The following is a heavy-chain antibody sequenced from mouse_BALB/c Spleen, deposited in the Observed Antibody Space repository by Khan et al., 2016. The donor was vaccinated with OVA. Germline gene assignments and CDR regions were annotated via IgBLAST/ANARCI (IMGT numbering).Heavy chain of an antibody. CDR1: GFSLTNYG. V-gene: IGHV2-6-1*01. J-gene: IGHJ4*01. Sequence: VQVVESGPGLVAPSQSLSITCTISGFSLTNYGVHWVRQPPGKGLEWLVVIWSDGSTTYNSALKSRLTISKDNSKSHVFLKMNSLQTDDTAMDFVARQPYYHYNIMDYWGQGTSVTVSS. CDR3: ARQPYYHYNIMDY. CDR2: IWSDGST. D-gene: IGHD2-10*01.